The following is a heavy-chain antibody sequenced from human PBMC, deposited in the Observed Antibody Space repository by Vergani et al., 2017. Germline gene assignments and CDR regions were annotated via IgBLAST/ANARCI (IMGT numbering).Heavy chain of an antibody. CDR2: INPSGGST. D-gene: IGHD3-10*01. Sequence: QVQLVQSGAEVKKPGASVKVSCKASGYTFTSYYMHWVRQAPGQGLEWMGIINPSGGSTSYAQKFQGRVTITRDTSTSTVYMELSSLRSEDTAGYYCAVENMVRGVIGNWFDPWGQGTLVTVSS. V-gene: IGHV1-46*01. CDR3: AVENMVRGVIGNWFDP. J-gene: IGHJ5*02. CDR1: GYTFTSYY.